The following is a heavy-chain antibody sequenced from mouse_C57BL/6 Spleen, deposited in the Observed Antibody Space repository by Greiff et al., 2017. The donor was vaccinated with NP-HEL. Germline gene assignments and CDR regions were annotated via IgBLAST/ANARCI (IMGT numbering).Heavy chain of an antibody. CDR3: ARGYGVYYFDY. V-gene: IGHV1-50*01. CDR2: IDPSDSYT. J-gene: IGHJ2*01. D-gene: IGHD2-2*01. Sequence: QVQLQQPGAELVKPGASVKLSCKASGYTFTSYWMQWVKQRPGQGLEWIGEIDPSDSYTNYNQKFKGKATLTVDTSSSTAYMQLSSLTSENSAVYYCARGYGVYYFDYWGQGTTLTVSS. CDR1: GYTFTSYW.